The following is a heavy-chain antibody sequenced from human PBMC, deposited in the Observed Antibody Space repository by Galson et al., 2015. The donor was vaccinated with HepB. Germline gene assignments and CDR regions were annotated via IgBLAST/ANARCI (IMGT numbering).Heavy chain of an antibody. CDR3: ARVSTMTSRDYYMDV. V-gene: IGHV3-21*06. CDR1: GFTFNTHA. J-gene: IGHJ6*03. CDR2: IPSSDPYK. Sequence: SLRLSCAASGFTFNTHAMSWVRQAPGKGLEWVSSIPSSDPYKYYADSVRGRFTISRDNTENSVFLQMNSLRVDDTAVYYCARVSTMTSRDYYMDVWGKGTTVIVS. D-gene: IGHD3-3*01.